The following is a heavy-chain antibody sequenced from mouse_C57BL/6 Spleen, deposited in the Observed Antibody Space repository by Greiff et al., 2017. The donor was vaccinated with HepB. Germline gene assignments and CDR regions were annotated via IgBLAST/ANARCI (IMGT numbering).Heavy chain of an antibody. D-gene: IGHD2-4*01. CDR1: GYTFTDYY. Sequence: EVQLQQSGPELVKPGASVKISCKASGYTFTDYYMNWVKQSHGKSLEWIGDINPNNGGTSYNQKFKGKATLTVDKSSSTAYMELRSLTSEDSAVYYCARRGGLRRGVGFDYWGQGTTLTVSS. CDR2: INPNNGGT. CDR3: ARRGGLRRGVGFDY. J-gene: IGHJ2*01. V-gene: IGHV1-26*01.